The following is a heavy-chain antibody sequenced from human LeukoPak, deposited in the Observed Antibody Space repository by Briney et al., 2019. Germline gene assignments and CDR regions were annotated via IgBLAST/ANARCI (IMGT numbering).Heavy chain of an antibody. D-gene: IGHD6-13*01. CDR1: GDSISGYY. J-gene: IGHJ4*02. Sequence: PSETLSLTCTVSGDSISGYYWSWIRQPPGKGLEWIGYIYTSGSTRYNPSLKSRVTISGNTSKNQFSLKLSSVTAADTAVYYCARHNSSWYFSDYWGRGTLVTVSS. V-gene: IGHV4-4*09. CDR2: IYTSGST. CDR3: ARHNSSWYFSDY.